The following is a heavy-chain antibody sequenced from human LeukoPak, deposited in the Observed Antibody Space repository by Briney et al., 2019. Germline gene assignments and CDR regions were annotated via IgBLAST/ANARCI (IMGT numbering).Heavy chain of an antibody. CDR3: ARVFNLYYYDSPYYFDY. J-gene: IGHJ4*02. CDR1: GFTFSSYG. Sequence: GGSLRLSCAASGFTFSSYGMHWVRQAPGKGLEWVAVIWYDGSNKYYADSVKGRFTISRDNAKNSLYLQMNSLRAEDTAVYYCARVFNLYYYDSPYYFDYWGQGTLVTVSS. D-gene: IGHD3-22*01. V-gene: IGHV3-33*01. CDR2: IWYDGSNK.